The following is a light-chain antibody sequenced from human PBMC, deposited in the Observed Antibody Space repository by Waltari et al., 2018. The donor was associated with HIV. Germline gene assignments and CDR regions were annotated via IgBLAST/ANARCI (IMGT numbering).Light chain of an antibody. V-gene: IGLV3-21*02. CDR1: NIGSKT. Sequence: SYVLTQPPSVSVAPGQTARISCGGNNIGSKTVHWYRQRPGQAPVLVVYADSVRPSGIPERFSGSNSGNTATLTIGLVEAGDEADYYCQVWESSSSHSYVFGTGTTVTVL. CDR3: QVWESSSSHSYV. J-gene: IGLJ1*01. CDR2: ADS.